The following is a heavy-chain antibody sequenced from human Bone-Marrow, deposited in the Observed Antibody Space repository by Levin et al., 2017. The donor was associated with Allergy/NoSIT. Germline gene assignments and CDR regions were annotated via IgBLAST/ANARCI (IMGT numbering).Heavy chain of an antibody. Sequence: GESLKISCAASGFTFSSYAMHWVRQAPGKGLEWVAVISYDGSNKYYADSVKGRFTISRDNSKNTLYLQMNSLRAEDTAVYYCAREGDDYGEYYLWGQGTLVTVSS. CDR1: GFTFSSYA. CDR2: ISYDGSNK. J-gene: IGHJ4*02. V-gene: IGHV3-30-3*01. CDR3: AREGDDYGEYYL. D-gene: IGHD4-17*01.